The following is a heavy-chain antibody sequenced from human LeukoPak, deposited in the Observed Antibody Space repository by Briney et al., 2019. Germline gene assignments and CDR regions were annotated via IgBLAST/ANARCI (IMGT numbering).Heavy chain of an antibody. CDR2: IKSKTDGATT. D-gene: IGHD3-22*01. J-gene: IGHJ4*02. Sequence: PGGSLRLSCAASGFTFSNAWMTWVRQAPGKGLEWVGHIKSKTDGATTDYAAPVKGRFTISRDDSKNTVYLQMNSLKIEDTAVYYCTTPPGYYDMSPFDFWGQGTLVTVSS. CDR1: GFTFSNAW. CDR3: TTPPGYYDMSPFDF. V-gene: IGHV3-15*01.